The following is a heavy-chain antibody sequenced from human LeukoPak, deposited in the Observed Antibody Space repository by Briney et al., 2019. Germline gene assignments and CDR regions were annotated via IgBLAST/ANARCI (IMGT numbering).Heavy chain of an antibody. J-gene: IGHJ3*02. V-gene: IGHV1-18*01. CDR1: GYTFTSYG. CDR2: ISAYNGNT. D-gene: IGHD3-22*01. CDR3: ARVADYYDSSGLGGGAFDI. Sequence: ASVKVSCKASGYTFTSYGISWVRQAPGQGLEWMGWISAYNGNTNYAQKLQGRVTMTTDTSTSTAYMELRSLRSDDTAVYYCARVADYYDSSGLGGGAFDIWGQGTMVTVSS.